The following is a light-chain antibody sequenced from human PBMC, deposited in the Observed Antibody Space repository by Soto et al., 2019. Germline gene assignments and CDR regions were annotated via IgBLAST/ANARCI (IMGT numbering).Light chain of an antibody. CDR1: QSIGNW. J-gene: IGKJ1*01. Sequence: DIQMTQSPSTLSASVGDRVTITCRASQSIGNWLAWYQQKPGKAPKLLIYKASTLESGVPSRFSGSGSGTEFTLTISSLQPDDFATYHCQQYIDYWTFGQGTKVEIK. V-gene: IGKV1-5*03. CDR2: KAS. CDR3: QQYIDYWT.